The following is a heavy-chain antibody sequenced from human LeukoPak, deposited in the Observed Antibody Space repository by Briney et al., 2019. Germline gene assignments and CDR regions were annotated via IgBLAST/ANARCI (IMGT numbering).Heavy chain of an antibody. Sequence: SETLSLTCTVSGGSITSYYWSWIRQPPGKGLEWIGYIDYSGSTNYNPSLKSRVTISVDTSKNQFSLKLSSVTAADTAVYYCARAGGGDYGDYGSEVVLFDYWGQGTLVTVSS. D-gene: IGHD4-17*01. J-gene: IGHJ4*02. CDR3: ARAGGGDYGDYGSEVVLFDY. V-gene: IGHV4-59*01. CDR1: GGSITSYY. CDR2: IDYSGST.